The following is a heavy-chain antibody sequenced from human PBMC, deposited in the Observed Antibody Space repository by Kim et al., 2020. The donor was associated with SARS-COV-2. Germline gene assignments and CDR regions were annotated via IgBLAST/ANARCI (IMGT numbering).Heavy chain of an antibody. CDR1: GFTFSNYG. J-gene: IGHJ4*02. D-gene: IGHD6-13*01. CDR3: ARDSIAELAFDY. CDR2: RWYDGTNK. V-gene: IGHV3-33*01. Sequence: GGSLRLSCAASGFTFSNYGMHWVRQAPGKGLEWVAVRWYDGTNKYSADSVKGRFNISRDNYNNTLYLQMNSLRAEDTAVYYCARDSIAELAFDYWGQGTLVTVSS.